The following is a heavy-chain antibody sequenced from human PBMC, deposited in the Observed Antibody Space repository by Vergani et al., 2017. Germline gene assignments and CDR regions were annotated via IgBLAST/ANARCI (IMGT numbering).Heavy chain of an antibody. J-gene: IGHJ4*02. CDR1: GFTFSSYS. CDR2: ISSSSSYI. Sequence: EVQLVESGGGLVKPGGSLRLSCAASGFTFSSYSMNWVRQAPGKGLEWVSSISSSSSYIYYADSVKGRFTISRDNAKNSLYLQMNSLRAEDTAVYYCARGGYCSSTSCYVPFDYWGQGTLVTVSS. CDR3: ARGGYCSSTSCYVPFDY. D-gene: IGHD2-2*01. V-gene: IGHV3-21*01.